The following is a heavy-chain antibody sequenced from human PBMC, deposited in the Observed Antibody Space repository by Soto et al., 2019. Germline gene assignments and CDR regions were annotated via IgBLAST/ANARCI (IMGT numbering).Heavy chain of an antibody. CDR3: ARDLKYSGYESHFDI. CDR2: ISAYNGNT. D-gene: IGHD5-12*01. Sequence: ASVKVSCKASGYTFTSYGISWVRQAPGQGLEWMGWISAYNGNTNYAQKLQGRVTMTTDTSTSTAYMGLRSLRSDDTAVYYCARDLKYSGYESHFDIWGQGTMVTVS. J-gene: IGHJ3*02. V-gene: IGHV1-18*01. CDR1: GYTFTSYG.